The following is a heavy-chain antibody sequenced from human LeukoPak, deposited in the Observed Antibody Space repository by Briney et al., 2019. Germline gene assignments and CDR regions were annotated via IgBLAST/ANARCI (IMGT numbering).Heavy chain of an antibody. CDR3: ARAGGYYDFWSGYYTGAYFDY. CDR1: GGSFSGYY. D-gene: IGHD3-3*01. J-gene: IGHJ4*02. Sequence: SSETLSLTCAVYGGSFSGYYWSWIRQPPGKVLEWIGEINHSGSTNYNPSLKSRVTISVDTSKNQFSLKLSSVTAADTAVYYCARAGGYYDFWSGYYTGAYFDYWGQGTLVTVSS. CDR2: INHSGST. V-gene: IGHV4-34*01.